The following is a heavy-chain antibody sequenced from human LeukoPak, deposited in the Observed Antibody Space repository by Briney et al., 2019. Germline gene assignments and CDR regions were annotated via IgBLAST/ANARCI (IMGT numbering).Heavy chain of an antibody. D-gene: IGHD3-22*01. Sequence: SQTLSLTCTVSGGSISSGSYYWSWIRQPAGTGLEWIGRIYTSGSTNYNPSLKSRVTISVDTSKNQFSLKLRSVTAADTAVYYCARESYDSSGYVDYWGQGTLVTVSS. V-gene: IGHV4-61*02. CDR2: IYTSGST. CDR1: GGSISSGSYY. J-gene: IGHJ4*02. CDR3: ARESYDSSGYVDY.